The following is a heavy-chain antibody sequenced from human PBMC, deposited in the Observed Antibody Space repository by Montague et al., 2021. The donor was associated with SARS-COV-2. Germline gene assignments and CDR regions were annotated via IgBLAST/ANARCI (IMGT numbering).Heavy chain of an antibody. CDR3: ARKEMKYSSIWSTGGNWFDP. CDR2: IYYSGST. Sequence: SETLSLTCTVSGGSISSSSYYWGWIRQPPGKGLEWTGSIYYSGSTYYNPSLKSRVTISVDTSKNQFSLKLSSVTAADTAVYYCARKEMKYSSIWSTGGNWFDPWGQGTLVTVSS. D-gene: IGHD6-13*01. J-gene: IGHJ5*02. CDR1: GGSISSSSYY. V-gene: IGHV4-39*01.